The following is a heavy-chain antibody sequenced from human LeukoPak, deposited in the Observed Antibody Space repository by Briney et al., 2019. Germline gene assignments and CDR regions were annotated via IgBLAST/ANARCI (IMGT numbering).Heavy chain of an antibody. V-gene: IGHV4-34*01. D-gene: IGHD2-2*01. CDR1: GRCFSGYY. J-gene: IGHJ6*03. CDR3: ARGPQYCSSTSCYRGNYYYMDV. CDR2: INHSGST. Sequence: SETLSLTCAVYGRCFSGYYWSWIRQPPGKGLEWIGKINHSGSTNYNPSLKSRVTISVDTSKNQFSLKLSSVTAADTAVYYCARGPQYCSSTSCYRGNYYYMDVWGKGTTVTVSS.